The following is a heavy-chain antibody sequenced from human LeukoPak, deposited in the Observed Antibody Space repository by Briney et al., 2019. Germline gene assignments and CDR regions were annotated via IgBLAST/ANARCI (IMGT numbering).Heavy chain of an antibody. D-gene: IGHD2-2*01. J-gene: IGHJ6*02. V-gene: IGHV3-49*03. Sequence: GGSLTLSCIASGFTFGDYAMSWFRQAPGKGLEWVGFITCKTYGGTTEYAASVKGRFTISGDDSNSIAYLQMNSLKTEDTAVYYCSRDSYAYRPDKGFDVWGQGTTVTVSS. CDR2: ITCKTYGGTT. CDR3: SRDSYAYRPDKGFDV. CDR1: GFTFGDYA.